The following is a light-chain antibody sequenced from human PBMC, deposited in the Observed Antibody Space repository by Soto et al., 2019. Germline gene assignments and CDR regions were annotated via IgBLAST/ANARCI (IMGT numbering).Light chain of an antibody. Sequence: QSALTQPRSVSGSPGQSVTISCTGTSSDVGGHNYVSWYQQYPGKAPKLLLSSVSKRPSGVPDCFSGSKSGNTASLTISGLQAEDEADYSCCSYAGSYTYVFGTGTKVTVL. CDR1: SSDVGGHNY. V-gene: IGLV2-11*01. CDR3: CSYAGSYTYV. J-gene: IGLJ1*01. CDR2: SVS.